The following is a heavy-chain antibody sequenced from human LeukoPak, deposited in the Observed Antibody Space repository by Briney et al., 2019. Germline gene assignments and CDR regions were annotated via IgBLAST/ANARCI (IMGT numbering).Heavy chain of an antibody. Sequence: PGGSLRLSCAASGFTFSNAWMSWVRQAPGKGLEWVGRIKSKTDGGTIDYAAPVKGRFTISRDDSKNTLYLQMNSLKTEDTAVYYCTTDGGFVVVPAAKNYYYYYMDVWGKGTTVTVSS. V-gene: IGHV3-15*01. CDR1: GFTFSNAW. J-gene: IGHJ6*03. D-gene: IGHD2-2*01. CDR3: TTDGGFVVVPAAKNYYYYYMDV. CDR2: IKSKTDGGTI.